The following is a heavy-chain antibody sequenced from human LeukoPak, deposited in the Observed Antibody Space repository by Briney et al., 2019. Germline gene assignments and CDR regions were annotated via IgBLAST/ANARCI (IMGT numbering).Heavy chain of an antibody. CDR2: IKSKTDGGTT. D-gene: IGHD3-3*01. J-gene: IGHJ6*03. CDR3: TTDLITIFGVAHYMDV. CDR1: GFTFSNAW. V-gene: IGHV3-15*01. Sequence: GSLRLSCAASGFTFSNAWMSWVRQAPGKGLEWVGRIKSKTDGGTTDYAAPVKGRFTISRDDSKNTLYLQMNSLKTEDTAVYYCTTDLITIFGVAHYMDVWGKGTTVTVSS.